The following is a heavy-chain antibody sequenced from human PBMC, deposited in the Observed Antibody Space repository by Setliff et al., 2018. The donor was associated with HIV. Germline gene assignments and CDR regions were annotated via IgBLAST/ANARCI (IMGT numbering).Heavy chain of an antibody. V-gene: IGHV4-34*01. CDR3: SNWNTTIDEDA. D-gene: IGHD5-18*01. CDR1: GGSVSGHY. J-gene: IGHJ5*02. CDR2: ITPSGAT. Sequence: KTSETLSLTCAAYGGSVSGHYWGWFRQPPGKGLEWIGEITPSGATNYLPSLKSRVTMSLDMSKNQFSLKMTSVTAADTALYYCSNWNTTIDEDAWGQGTLVTVSS.